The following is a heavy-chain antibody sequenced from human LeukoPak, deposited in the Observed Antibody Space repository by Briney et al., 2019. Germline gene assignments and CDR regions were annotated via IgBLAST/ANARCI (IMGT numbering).Heavy chain of an antibody. CDR2: ISDTGNT. CDR3: ARKNGLDY. Sequence: GGSLRLSCAASGFTLSSYAMSWVRQAPGKGLEWVSAISDTGNTYHADSVKGRFTISRDNAKNSLYLQMNSLRAEDTAVYYCARKNGLDYWGQGTLVTVSS. V-gene: IGHV3-69-1*01. J-gene: IGHJ4*02. CDR1: GFTLSSYA.